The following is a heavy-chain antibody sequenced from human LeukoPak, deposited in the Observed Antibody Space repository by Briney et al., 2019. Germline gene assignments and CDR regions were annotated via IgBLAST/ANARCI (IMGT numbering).Heavy chain of an antibody. Sequence: PGGSLRLSCAASGFTFSNAWMSWVRQAPGKGLEWVAVISYDGSNKYYADSVKGRFTISRDNSKNTLYLQMNSLRAEDTAVYYCARDLGRAFDIWGQGTMVTVSS. CDR2: ISYDGSNK. J-gene: IGHJ3*02. V-gene: IGHV3-30-3*01. CDR1: GFTFSNAW. CDR3: ARDLGRAFDI.